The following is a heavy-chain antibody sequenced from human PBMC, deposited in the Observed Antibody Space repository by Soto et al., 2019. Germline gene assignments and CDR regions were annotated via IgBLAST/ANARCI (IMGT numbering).Heavy chain of an antibody. CDR3: AKGWYCDY. Sequence: QVQLVESGGGVVQPGRSLRLSCAASGFTFSSYGMHWVRQAPGKGLEWVAVISYDGSNKYYADSVKGRFTISRDNSKNTLYLKMNSLRAEDTAVYYFAKGWYCDYWGQGTLVTVSS. V-gene: IGHV3-30*18. CDR2: ISYDGSNK. D-gene: IGHD6-13*01. CDR1: GFTFSSYG. J-gene: IGHJ4*02.